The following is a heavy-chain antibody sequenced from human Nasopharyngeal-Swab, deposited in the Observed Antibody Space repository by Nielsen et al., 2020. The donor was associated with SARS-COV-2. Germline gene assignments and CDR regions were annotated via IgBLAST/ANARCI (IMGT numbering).Heavy chain of an antibody. V-gene: IGHV6-1*01. CDR1: GDSVSSHSAG. J-gene: IGHJ4*02. Sequence: SQTPSLTGAISGDSVSSHSAGWNWIRQSPSRGLEWLGRTLYRSKWYNDYAESVKSRIAVNPDTSKNQFSLQLNSVTPEDTAVYYCARGRDFSFDSWGQGTLVTASS. CDR2: TLYRSKWYN. D-gene: IGHD3-3*01. CDR3: ARGRDFSFDS.